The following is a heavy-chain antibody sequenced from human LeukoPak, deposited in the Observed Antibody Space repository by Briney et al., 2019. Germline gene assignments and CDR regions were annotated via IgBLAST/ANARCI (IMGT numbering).Heavy chain of an antibody. J-gene: IGHJ3*02. CDR1: GGSISSGGYY. Sequence: TSETLSLTCTVSGGSISSGGYYWSWIRQHPGKGLEWIGYIYYSGSAYYNPSLKSRVTLSLDTSKNQFSLKLSSVTAADTAVYYCARSDYKYYYDSSGYSYAFDTWGQGTMVTVSS. CDR2: IYYSGSA. V-gene: IGHV4-31*03. CDR3: ARSDYKYYYDSSGYSYAFDT. D-gene: IGHD3-22*01.